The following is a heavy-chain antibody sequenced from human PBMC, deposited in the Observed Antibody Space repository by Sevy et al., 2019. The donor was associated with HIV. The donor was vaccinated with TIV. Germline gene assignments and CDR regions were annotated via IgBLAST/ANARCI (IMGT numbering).Heavy chain of an antibody. D-gene: IGHD6-13*01. CDR2: IRYDGSTK. CDR1: GFTFSQYG. Sequence: GGCLRLSCAATGFTFSQYGMEWVRQAPGKGLEWVAFIRYDGSTKYYADSVKGRFTISRDNSKNMLYLQMNSLRPEDTALYSCAKHRDTLAAAAYLDHWGQGTLVTSPQ. V-gene: IGHV3-30*02. J-gene: IGHJ4*02. CDR3: AKHRDTLAAAAYLDH.